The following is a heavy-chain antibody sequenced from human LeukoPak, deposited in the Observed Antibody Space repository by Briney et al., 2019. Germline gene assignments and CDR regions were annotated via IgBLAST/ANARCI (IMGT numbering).Heavy chain of an antibody. J-gene: IGHJ4*02. Sequence: GGSLRLSCAASGFTFSSYWMHWVRQAPGKGLVWVSRISTDETTARYADSVKGRFTISRDNAKNSLYLQMNSLRAEDTAVYYCAKDSYSSSNYWGQGTLVTVSS. CDR3: AKDSYSSSNY. V-gene: IGHV3-74*01. CDR2: ISTDETTA. D-gene: IGHD6-6*01. CDR1: GFTFSSYW.